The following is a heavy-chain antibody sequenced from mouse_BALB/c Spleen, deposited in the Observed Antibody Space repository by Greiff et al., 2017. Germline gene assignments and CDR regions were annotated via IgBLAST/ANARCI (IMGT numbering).Heavy chain of an antibody. D-gene: IGHD2-4*01. CDR3: ARSRYDYDEDYFDY. CDR2: IYPGNVNT. J-gene: IGHJ2*01. Sequence: QVQLQQSGPELVKPGASVRISCKASGYTFTSYYIHWVKQRPGQGLEWIGWIYPGNVNTKYNEKFKGKATLTADKSSSTAYMQLSSLTSEDSAVYFCARSRYDYDEDYFDYWGQGTTLTVSS. CDR1: GYTFTSYY. V-gene: IGHV1S56*01.